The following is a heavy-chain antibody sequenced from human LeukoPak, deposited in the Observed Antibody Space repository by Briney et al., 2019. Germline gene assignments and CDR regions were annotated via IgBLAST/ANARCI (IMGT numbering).Heavy chain of an antibody. CDR1: GFTVSSNY. Sequence: QAGGSLRLSCAASGFTVSSNYMSWVRQAPGKGLEWVSAISGSGGSTYYADSVKGRFTISRDNSKNTLYLQMNSLRAEDTAVYYCAKDNLPPYYDFWSSQGVYFDYWGQGTLVTVSS. CDR2: ISGSGGST. D-gene: IGHD3-3*01. CDR3: AKDNLPPYYDFWSSQGVYFDY. J-gene: IGHJ4*02. V-gene: IGHV3-23*01.